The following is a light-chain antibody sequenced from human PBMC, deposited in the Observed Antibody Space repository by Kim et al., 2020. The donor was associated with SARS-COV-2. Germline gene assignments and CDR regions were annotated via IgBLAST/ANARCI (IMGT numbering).Light chain of an antibody. V-gene: IGLV3-1*01. CDR1: KLGDKY. J-gene: IGLJ2*01. Sequence: SYELTQPPSVSVSPGQTASISCSGDKLGDKYACWYQQRPGQSPVLVIYEDTRRPSGIPERFSASTSGNPATLTSSGTQAMDEADSYCQAWDSTTVIFGGGTQLTVL. CDR3: QAWDSTTVI. CDR2: EDT.